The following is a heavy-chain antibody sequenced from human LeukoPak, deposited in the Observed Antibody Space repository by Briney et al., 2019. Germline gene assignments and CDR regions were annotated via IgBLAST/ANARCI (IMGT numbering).Heavy chain of an antibody. CDR3: ARTQQWLVREHYYYGMDV. Sequence: GGPLRLSCAASGFTFSSYGMHWVRQAPGKGLEWVAVIWYDGSNKYYADSVKGRFTISRDNSKNTLSLQMNSLRAEDTAVYYCARTQQWLVREHYYYGMDVWGQGTTVTVSS. D-gene: IGHD6-19*01. V-gene: IGHV3-33*01. J-gene: IGHJ6*02. CDR2: IWYDGSNK. CDR1: GFTFSSYG.